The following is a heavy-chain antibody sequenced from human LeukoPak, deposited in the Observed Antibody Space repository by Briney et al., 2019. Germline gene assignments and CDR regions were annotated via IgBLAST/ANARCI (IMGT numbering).Heavy chain of an antibody. CDR2: IYYSGST. D-gene: IGHD3-3*01. Sequence: SETLSLTCTVSGGSISSGGYYWSWIRQHPGKGLEWIGYIYYSGSTYYNPSLKSRVTISVDTSKNQFSLKLSSVTAADTAVYYCARTGESITIFGVVITYFDYWGQGTLVTVSS. V-gene: IGHV4-31*03. CDR3: ARTGESITIFGVVITYFDY. CDR1: GGSISSGGYY. J-gene: IGHJ4*02.